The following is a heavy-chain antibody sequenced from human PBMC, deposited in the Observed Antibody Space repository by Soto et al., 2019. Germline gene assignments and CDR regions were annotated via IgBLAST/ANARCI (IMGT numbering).Heavy chain of an antibody. J-gene: IGHJ5*02. D-gene: IGHD2-8*02. CDR1: GFTFSAYD. CDR3: ARQASYWPGGGGWFDP. Sequence: EVQLVESGGGLVQPGGSLRLSCAASGFTFSAYDMHWVRQATGKGLEWVSAIGTQHDAYYPDSVKGRFTISRENAKNSLYLQMNSLRAGDTAVYYCARQASYWPGGGGWFDPWGQGTLVTVSS. V-gene: IGHV3-13*01. CDR2: IGTQHDA.